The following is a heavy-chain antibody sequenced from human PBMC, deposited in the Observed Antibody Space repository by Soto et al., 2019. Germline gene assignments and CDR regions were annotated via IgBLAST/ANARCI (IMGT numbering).Heavy chain of an antibody. V-gene: IGHV3-11*01. Sequence: GGSLRLSCAASGFTFSDCCMSWIRQAPGKGLEWISYITFSGNTVYYADSLKGRFTISRDNAKNSLYLQMNRLRAEDTAVYYCARVSWREKYGMDVWGQGTTVTVSS. J-gene: IGHJ6*02. CDR3: ARVSWREKYGMDV. CDR1: GFTFSDCC. CDR2: ITFSGNTV.